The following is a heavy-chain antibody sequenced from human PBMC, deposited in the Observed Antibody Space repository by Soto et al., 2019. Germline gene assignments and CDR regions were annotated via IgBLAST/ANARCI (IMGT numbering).Heavy chain of an antibody. D-gene: IGHD3-3*01. V-gene: IGHV5-51*01. J-gene: IGHJ6*02. Sequence: GESLKISCKGSGYSFTSYWIGWVRQMPGKGLEWKGIIYPGYSNTRYSPSLQGQVTISVDKSISTAYLQWSSLKATDTAMYYCARHAYDFWSGHPNPRYYYGMDVWGQGTTVTVS. CDR3: ARHAYDFWSGHPNPRYYYGMDV. CDR2: IYPGYSNT. CDR1: GYSFTSYW.